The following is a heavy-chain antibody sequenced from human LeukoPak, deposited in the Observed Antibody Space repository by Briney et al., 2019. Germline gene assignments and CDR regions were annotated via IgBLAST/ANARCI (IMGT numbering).Heavy chain of an antibody. V-gene: IGHV1-18*04. CDR3: ARDRYYDILTGYYPFDY. J-gene: IGHJ4*02. D-gene: IGHD3-9*01. CDR2: ISAYNGNT. Sequence: RASVKVSCKASGYTFTSYGISWVRQAPGQGLEWMGWISAYNGNTNYAQKLQGRVTMTTDTSTSTAYTELRSLRSDDTAVYYCARDRYYDILTGYYPFDYWGQGTLVTVSS. CDR1: GYTFTSYG.